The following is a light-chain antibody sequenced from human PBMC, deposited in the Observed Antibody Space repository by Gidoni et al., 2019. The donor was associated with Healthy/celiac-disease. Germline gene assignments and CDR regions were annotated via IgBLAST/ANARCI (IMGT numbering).Light chain of an antibody. V-gene: IGKV3-11*01. CDR2: DAS. J-gene: IGKJ4*01. CDR1: QSVSSY. CDR3: QQRSNWPPLT. Sequence: EVVLTPSPATLSLSPGDRATLSCRARQSVSSYLAWYQQKPGQAPRLLIYDASNRATGIPARFSGSGSGTDFTLTISSLEPEDFAVYYCQQRSNWPPLTFGGGTKVEIK.